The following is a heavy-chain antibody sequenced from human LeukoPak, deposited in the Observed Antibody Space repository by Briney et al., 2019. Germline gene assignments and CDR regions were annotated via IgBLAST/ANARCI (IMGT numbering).Heavy chain of an antibody. D-gene: IGHD3-3*01. CDR3: ARVASSSYDFWSGYYTQYYFDY. CDR2: IYYSGST. Sequence: SETLSLTCAVYGGSFSGYYWSWIRQPPGKGLEWIGYIYYSGSTNYNPSLKSRVTISIDTSKNQFSLKLSSVTAADTAVYYCARVASSSYDFWSGYYTQYYFDYWGQGTLVTVSS. J-gene: IGHJ4*02. CDR1: GGSFSGYY. V-gene: IGHV4-59*01.